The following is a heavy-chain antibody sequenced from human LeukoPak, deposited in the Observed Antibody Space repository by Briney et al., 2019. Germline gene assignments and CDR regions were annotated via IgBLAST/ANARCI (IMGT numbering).Heavy chain of an antibody. CDR2: ISTYNGNT. D-gene: IGHD3-10*01. Sequence: GASVKVSCKASGYTFTTYGITWVRQAPGRGLEWMGWISTYNGNTDYAQKLQGRVTMTTDTSTTTAYMELRSLQSDDTAVYYCARLVTLVRGHKSHTNWFDPWGQGTLVTVSS. CDR3: ARLVTLVRGHKSHTNWFDP. J-gene: IGHJ5*02. CDR1: GYTFTTYG. V-gene: IGHV1-18*01.